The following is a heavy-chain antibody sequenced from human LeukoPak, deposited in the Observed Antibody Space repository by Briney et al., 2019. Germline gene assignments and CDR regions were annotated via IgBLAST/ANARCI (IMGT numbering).Heavy chain of an antibody. CDR2: IHSSGST. CDR3: ARDTTGHNWFDP. J-gene: IGHJ5*02. D-gene: IGHD4-17*01. Sequence: SETLSLTCNVSGGSIRGYYWSWIRQPPEKGLEWLGYIHSSGSTNYNPSLKSRVTISVDTSKNQFSLKLSSVTAADTAVYYCARDTTGHNWFDPWGQGTLVTVSS. V-gene: IGHV4-59*01. CDR1: GGSIRGYY.